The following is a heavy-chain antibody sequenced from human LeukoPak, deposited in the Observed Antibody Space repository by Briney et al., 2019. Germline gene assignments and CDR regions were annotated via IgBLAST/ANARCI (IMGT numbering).Heavy chain of an antibody. V-gene: IGHV4-39*01. Sequence: SETLSLTCTVSGGSISSSSYYWGWIRQPPGKGLEWIGSIYYSGSTYYNPSLKSRVTISVDTSKNQFSLKLSSVTAADTAVYYCARHIMRMVRGVIPYYFDYWGQGTLVTVSS. CDR1: GGSISSSSYY. D-gene: IGHD3-10*01. CDR3: ARHIMRMVRGVIPYYFDY. CDR2: IYYSGST. J-gene: IGHJ4*02.